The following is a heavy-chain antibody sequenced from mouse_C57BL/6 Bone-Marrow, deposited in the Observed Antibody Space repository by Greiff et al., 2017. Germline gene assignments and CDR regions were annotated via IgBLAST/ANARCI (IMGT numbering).Heavy chain of an antibody. Sequence: QVQLQQSGAELARPGASVKLSCKASGYTFTSYGISWVKQRTGQGLEWIGEIYPRSGNTYYNEKFKGKATLTADKSSSPAYMELRSLTSEDSAVYFCARKGSSHWYFDVWGTGTTVTVSS. CDR3: ARKGSSHWYFDV. J-gene: IGHJ1*03. CDR1: GYTFTSYG. CDR2: IYPRSGNT. D-gene: IGHD1-1*01. V-gene: IGHV1-81*01.